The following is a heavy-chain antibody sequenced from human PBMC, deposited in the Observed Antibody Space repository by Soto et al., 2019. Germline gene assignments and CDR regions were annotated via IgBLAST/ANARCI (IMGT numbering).Heavy chain of an antibody. D-gene: IGHD3-3*01. CDR3: ARFLQYDFWREDDYYGMDV. Sequence: ASVKVSCKASGYTFTSYYMHWVRQAPGQGLEWMGIINPSGGSTSYAQKFQGRVTMTRDTSTSTVYMELSSLRSEDTAVYYCARFLQYDFWREDDYYGMDVWGQGTTVTVSS. CDR1: GYTFTSYY. J-gene: IGHJ6*02. V-gene: IGHV1-46*01. CDR2: INPSGGST.